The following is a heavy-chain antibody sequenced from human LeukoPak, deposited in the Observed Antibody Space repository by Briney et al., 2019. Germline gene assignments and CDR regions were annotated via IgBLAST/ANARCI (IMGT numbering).Heavy chain of an antibody. CDR2: IYYTGTT. CDR1: GVSINSGVYY. CDR3: AAGNSRIQIWNH. Sequence: PSQTLSLTCTVSGVSINSGVYYWNWIRHHPGKGLEWIGYIYYTGTTYYNPSLQSRVIISLDTSRNQFSLNLSSVTAADTAIYYCAAGNSRIQIWNHWGQGTLVTVSS. V-gene: IGHV4-31*03. J-gene: IGHJ5*02. D-gene: IGHD5-18*01.